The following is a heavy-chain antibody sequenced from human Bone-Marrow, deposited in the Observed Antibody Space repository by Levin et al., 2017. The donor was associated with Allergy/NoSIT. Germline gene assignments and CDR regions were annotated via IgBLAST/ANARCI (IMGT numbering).Heavy chain of an antibody. CDR1: GFSFSSDG. D-gene: IGHD6-13*01. J-gene: IGHJ4*02. V-gene: IGHV3-30*18. CDR3: AKDSAGSSTWFDY. Sequence: GGSLRLSCTASGFSFSSDGMHWVRQAPGKGLEWVAVISYDGSNKYYADSVKGRFTISRDNSKNTLYLQLNSLRPEDTAVYYCAKDSAGSSTWFDYWGQGTLVTVSS. CDR2: ISYDGSNK.